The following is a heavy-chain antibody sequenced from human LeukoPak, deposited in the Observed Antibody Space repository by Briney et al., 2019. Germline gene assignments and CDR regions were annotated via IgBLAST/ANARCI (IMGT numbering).Heavy chain of an antibody. CDR3: ARGFRLERYNWNYGGYYYYMDV. CDR1: GGSFSGYY. CDR2: INHSGST. V-gene: IGHV4-34*01. J-gene: IGHJ6*03. D-gene: IGHD1-7*01. Sequence: PSETLSLTCAVYGGSFSGYYWSWIRQPPGKGLEWIGEINHSGSTNYNPSLKSRVTISVETSKNQFSLKLSSVTAADTAVYYCARGFRLERYNWNYGGYYYYMDVWGKGTTVTVSS.